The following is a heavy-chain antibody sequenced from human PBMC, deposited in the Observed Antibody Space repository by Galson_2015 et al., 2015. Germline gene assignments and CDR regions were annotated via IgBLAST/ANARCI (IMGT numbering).Heavy chain of an antibody. Sequence: ETLSLTCTVSGGSTSSYYWSWIRQPPGKGLAWIGNIYYSGSTHYNPSLKSRVTISVDTSKNPFSLKLSSVTAADTAVYYCVRGPGIAVAGTNSYYFDYWGQGTLVTVSS. CDR1: GGSTSSYY. D-gene: IGHD6-19*01. J-gene: IGHJ4*02. CDR2: IYYSGST. CDR3: VRGPGIAVAGTNSYYFDY. V-gene: IGHV4-59*01.